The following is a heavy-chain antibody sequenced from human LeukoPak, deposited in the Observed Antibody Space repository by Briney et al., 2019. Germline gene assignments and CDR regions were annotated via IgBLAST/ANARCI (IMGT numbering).Heavy chain of an antibody. CDR2: MNPNSGNT. Sequence: ASVKVSCKASGYTFTSYDINWVRQATGQGLEWMGWMNPNSGNTGYAQKFQGRVTMTRNTSISTAYMELSSLRSEDTAVYYGARARFVAATRGGDWFDPWGQGTLVTVSS. V-gene: IGHV1-8*01. CDR3: ARARFVAATRGGDWFDP. D-gene: IGHD2-15*01. CDR1: GYTFTSYD. J-gene: IGHJ5*02.